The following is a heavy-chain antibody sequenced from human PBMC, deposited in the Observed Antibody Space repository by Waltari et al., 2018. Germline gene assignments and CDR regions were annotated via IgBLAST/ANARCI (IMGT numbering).Heavy chain of an antibody. CDR2: ISSSSSTI. CDR1: GYSISSGDY. Sequence: QVQLQESGPGLVKPSETLSLTCTVSGYSISSGDYWGWVRQAPGKGLEWVSYISSSSSTIYYADSVKGRFTISRDNAKNSLYLQMNSLRAEDTAVYYCARDLGGYRFFDYWGQGTLVTVSS. D-gene: IGHD2-21*01. CDR3: ARDLGGYRFFDY. J-gene: IGHJ4*02. V-gene: IGHV3-11*04.